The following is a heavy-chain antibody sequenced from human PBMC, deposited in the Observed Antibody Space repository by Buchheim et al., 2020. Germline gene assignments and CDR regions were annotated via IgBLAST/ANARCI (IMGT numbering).Heavy chain of an antibody. J-gene: IGHJ4*02. CDR1: GFTFSSYG. Sequence: QVQLVESGGGVVQPGRSLRLSCAASGFTFSSYGMHWVRQAPGKGLEWVAVISYDGSNKYYADSVKGRFTISRDNSKNTLYLQMNGLRAEDTAVYYCAKDSSSSTSCYDYWGQGTL. CDR2: ISYDGSNK. CDR3: AKDSSSSTSCYDY. D-gene: IGHD2-2*01. V-gene: IGHV3-30*18.